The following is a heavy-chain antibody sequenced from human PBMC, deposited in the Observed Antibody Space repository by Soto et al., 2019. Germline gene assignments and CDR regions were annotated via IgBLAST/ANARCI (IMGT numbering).Heavy chain of an antibody. D-gene: IGHD3-3*01. CDR2: MSYSGSH. V-gene: IGHV4-59*01. J-gene: IGHJ6*02. CDR1: CDSFSSYY. Sequence: SETLSLTCIVSCDSFSSYYGAGIRHPPGKGLEWIGYMSYSGSHNYNPSIESRVTMSVDTSKYRFSLNMTSVTTADTAVYFCARGNFWSGHHYGMDVWGHGTTVTVSS. CDR3: ARGNFWSGHHYGMDV.